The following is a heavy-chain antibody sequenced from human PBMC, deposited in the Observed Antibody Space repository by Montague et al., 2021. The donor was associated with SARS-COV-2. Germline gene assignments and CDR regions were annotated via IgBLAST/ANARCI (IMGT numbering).Heavy chain of an antibody. CDR1: GVSVSGTSYY. CDR3: ARQGGPAGKHWFDP. D-gene: IGHD2-2*01. J-gene: IGHJ5*02. V-gene: IGHV4-39*01. Sequence: SETLSLTCTVSGVSVSGTSYYSAWIRQPPGKGLEWIVNIHHSGTTFYNLSLKSRVTISVATSKNEVSLKLNSVTAADTAVYYCARQGGPAGKHWFDPWGQGTLVTVSS. CDR2: IHHSGTT.